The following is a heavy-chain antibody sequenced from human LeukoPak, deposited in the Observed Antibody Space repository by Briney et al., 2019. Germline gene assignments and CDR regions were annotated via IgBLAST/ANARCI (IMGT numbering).Heavy chain of an antibody. CDR3: AKSPYGSGSYYNVAYFQH. CDR1: GFTFSSYG. D-gene: IGHD3-10*01. Sequence: PGGSLRLSCAASGFTFSSYGMHWVRQAPGKGLEWVAVISYDGSNKYYADSVKGRFTISRDNSKNTLYLQMNSLRAEDTAVYYCAKSPYGSGSYYNVAYFQHWGQGTLVTVSS. V-gene: IGHV3-30*18. J-gene: IGHJ1*01. CDR2: ISYDGSNK.